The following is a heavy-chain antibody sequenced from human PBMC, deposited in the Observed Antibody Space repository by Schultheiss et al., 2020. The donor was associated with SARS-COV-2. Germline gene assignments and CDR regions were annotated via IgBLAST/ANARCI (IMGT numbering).Heavy chain of an antibody. CDR2: IKQDGSEK. D-gene: IGHD2-15*01. Sequence: GGSLRLSCSASGFTLGNYWMTWIRQAPGKGLEWVANIKQDGSEKYFVDSVKGRFTISRDNAKNSLYLQMNSLRAEDTAVYYCARDGAATRDAFDIWGQGTMVTVSS. V-gene: IGHV3-7*05. CDR3: ARDGAATRDAFDI. J-gene: IGHJ3*02. CDR1: GFTLGNYW.